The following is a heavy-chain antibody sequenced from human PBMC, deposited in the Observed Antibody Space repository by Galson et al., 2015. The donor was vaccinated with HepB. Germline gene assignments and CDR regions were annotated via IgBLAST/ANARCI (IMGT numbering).Heavy chain of an antibody. CDR1: GFIFSSYS. J-gene: IGHJ2*01. CDR3: AKSNRGLGSGHYGGGYFDL. Sequence: SLRLSCAASGFIFSSYSMHWVRQAPGEGLEWVAVISGAGSVNFYADSVKGRFTISRDNSKNTLYLQMNSLRVEDTAVYYCAKSNRGLGSGHYGGGYFDLWGRGILVTVSS. D-gene: IGHD4-23*01. V-gene: IGHV3-30-3*02. CDR2: ISGAGSVN.